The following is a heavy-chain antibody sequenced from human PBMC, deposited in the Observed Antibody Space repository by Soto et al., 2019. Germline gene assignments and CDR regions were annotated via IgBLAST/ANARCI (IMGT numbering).Heavy chain of an antibody. CDR3: AREPPVSGLGVDRPRDYGMDV. CDR2: IIPIFGTA. CDR1: GGTFSSYA. J-gene: IGHJ6*02. D-gene: IGHD3-3*01. V-gene: IGHV1-69*13. Sequence: SVKVSCKASGGTFSSYAISWVRQAPGQGLEWMGGIIPIFGTANYAQKFQGRVTITADESTSTAYMELSSLRSEDTAVYYCAREPPVSGLGVDRPRDYGMDVWGQGTKVTVP.